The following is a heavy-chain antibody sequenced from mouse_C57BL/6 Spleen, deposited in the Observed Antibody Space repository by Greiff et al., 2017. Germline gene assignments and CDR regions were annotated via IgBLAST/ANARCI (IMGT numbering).Heavy chain of an antibody. CDR3: VLYYYGSSYEAMDY. Sequence: VQLQQSGAELVKPGASVKLSCTASGFNIKDYYMHWVKQRTEQGLEWIGRIDPEDGETKYAPKFPGKATITADTSSNTAYLQLSSLTSEDTAVYYSVLYYYGSSYEAMDYWGQGTSVTVSS. D-gene: IGHD1-1*01. V-gene: IGHV14-2*01. J-gene: IGHJ4*01. CDR2: IDPEDGET. CDR1: GFNIKDYY.